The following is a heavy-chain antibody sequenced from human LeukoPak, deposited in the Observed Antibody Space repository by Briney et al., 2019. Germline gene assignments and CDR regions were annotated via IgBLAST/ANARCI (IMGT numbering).Heavy chain of an antibody. CDR3: AKALYGDYVGVSIDY. CDR1: GFTVSSNY. D-gene: IGHD4-17*01. CDR2: ISGSGGST. V-gene: IGHV3-23*01. J-gene: IGHJ4*02. Sequence: PGGSLRLSCAASGFTVSSNYMSWVRQAPGKGLEWVSAISGSGGSTYYADSVKGRFTISRDNSKNTLYLQMNSLRAEDTAVYYCAKALYGDYVGVSIDYWGQGTLVTVSS.